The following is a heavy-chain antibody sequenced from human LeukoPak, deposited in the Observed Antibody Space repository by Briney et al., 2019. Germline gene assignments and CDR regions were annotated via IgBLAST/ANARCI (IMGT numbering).Heavy chain of an antibody. CDR3: ARGTWATLYYYYMDV. V-gene: IGHV3-74*01. Sequence: GGSLRLSCAVSGFTFRTFAMTWVRQAPGKGLVWVSRINSDGSSTSYADSVKGRFTISRDNAKNTLYLQMNSLRAEDTAVYYCARGTWATLYYYYMDVWSKGTTVTVSS. CDR2: INSDGSST. J-gene: IGHJ6*03. CDR1: GFTFRTFA. D-gene: IGHD5-24*01.